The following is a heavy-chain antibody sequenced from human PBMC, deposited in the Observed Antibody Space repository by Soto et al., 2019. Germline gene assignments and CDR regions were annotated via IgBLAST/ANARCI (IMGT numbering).Heavy chain of an antibody. J-gene: IGHJ6*02. CDR1: GGNFITFA. CDR2: IIPISSTT. V-gene: IGHV1-69*01. Sequence: QVELVQSGAEVKKPGSSVKVSCKASGGNFITFAISWVLQAPGQGLEWMGEIIPISSTTKSAHKFQDRVTISADGSSSTVHMELRSLKSEDTAIYFCAKKLGIDPFGSYGLDVWGQGTTVTVSS. D-gene: IGHD7-27*01. CDR3: AKKLGIDPFGSYGLDV.